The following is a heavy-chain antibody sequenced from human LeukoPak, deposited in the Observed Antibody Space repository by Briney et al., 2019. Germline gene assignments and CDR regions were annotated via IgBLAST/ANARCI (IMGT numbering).Heavy chain of an antibody. CDR3: ARDSGGLHY. CDR2: IYHSGST. CDR1: GGSISSSSYY. Sequence: SETLSLTCTVSGGSISSSSYYWGWIRQPPGKGLEWIGYIYHSGSTYYNPSLKSRVTISVDRSKNQFSLKLSSVTAADTAVYYCARDSGGLHYWGQGTLVTVSS. J-gene: IGHJ4*02. D-gene: IGHD1-26*01. V-gene: IGHV4-39*07.